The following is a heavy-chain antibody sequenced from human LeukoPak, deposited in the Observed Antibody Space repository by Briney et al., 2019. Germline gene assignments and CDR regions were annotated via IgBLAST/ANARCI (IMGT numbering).Heavy chain of an antibody. Sequence: GASVKVSCTASGYTFTSYYIHWVRQAPGQGLEYMGIIRPSGSTAYAQKLQGRVTMTRDTSTSAVYMELSSLRSEDTAVYYCAREGPETYNFDFWGQGTQVTVSS. CDR3: AREGPETYNFDF. CDR2: IRPSGST. CDR1: GYTFTSYY. V-gene: IGHV1-46*01. D-gene: IGHD5-18*01. J-gene: IGHJ4*02.